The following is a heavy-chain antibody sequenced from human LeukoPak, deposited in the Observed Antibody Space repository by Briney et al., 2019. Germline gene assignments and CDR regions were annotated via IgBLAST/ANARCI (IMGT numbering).Heavy chain of an antibody. D-gene: IGHD3-10*01. J-gene: IGHJ4*02. CDR3: ARPPIGYGSGSYYIDY. CDR1: GFTFSSYW. Sequence: GGSLRLSCAASGFTFSSYWMSWVRQAPGKGLEWVANIKQDGSEKYYVDSVKGRFTISRDNAKNSLYLQMNSLRAEDTAVYYCARPPIGYGSGSYYIDYWGQGTLVTVSS. CDR2: IKQDGSEK. V-gene: IGHV3-7*01.